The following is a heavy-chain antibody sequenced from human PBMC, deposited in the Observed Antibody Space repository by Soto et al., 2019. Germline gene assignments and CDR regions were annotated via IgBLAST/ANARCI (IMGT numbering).Heavy chain of an antibody. D-gene: IGHD6-13*01. CDR3: ANGGDPEAGAY. CDR1: GYTFTSYA. Sequence: GASVKVSCKASGYTFTSYAMHWVRQAPGQRLEWMGWINAGNGNTKYSQKFQGRVTITRDTSASTAYMELSSLRSEDAAVYYCANGGDPEAGAYRARGTLVPVSA. V-gene: IGHV1-3*01. CDR2: INAGNGNT. J-gene: IGHJ4*02.